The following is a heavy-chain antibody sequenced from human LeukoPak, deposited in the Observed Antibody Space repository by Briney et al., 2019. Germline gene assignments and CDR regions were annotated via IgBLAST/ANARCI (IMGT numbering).Heavy chain of an antibody. CDR1: GFTFSSYQ. D-gene: IGHD3-22*01. CDR2: FSRSCNTI. CDR3: SYPYDSRAFDY. J-gene: IGHJ4*02. Sequence: PGGALRHSCAASGFTFSSYQRNWVGQAPGKGREGVSYFSRSCNTISYAAAVKGRFTISRDNANNSLYLQMNSLRAEDTAVYYCSYPYDSRAFDYWGQGTLVTVSS. V-gene: IGHV3-48*03.